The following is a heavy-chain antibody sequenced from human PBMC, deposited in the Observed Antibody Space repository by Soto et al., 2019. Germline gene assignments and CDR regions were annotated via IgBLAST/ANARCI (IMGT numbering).Heavy chain of an antibody. CDR3: ARDIGDCGGEFESLCAFDI. J-gene: IGHJ3*02. Sequence: SETLSLTCTVSGGSISSGGYYWSWIRQPPGKGLEWIGYIYYSGSTNYNPSLKSRVTISVDTSKNQFSLKLSSVTAADTAVYYCARDIGDCGGEFESLCAFDIWGQGTMVTVSS. D-gene: IGHD2-21*01. CDR2: IYYSGST. CDR1: GGSISSGGYY. V-gene: IGHV4-61*08.